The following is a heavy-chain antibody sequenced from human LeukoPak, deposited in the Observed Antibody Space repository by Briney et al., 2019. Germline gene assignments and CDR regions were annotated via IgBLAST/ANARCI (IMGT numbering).Heavy chain of an antibody. D-gene: IGHD3-9*01. CDR3: ARVDYYDILTGPLIGYYGMDV. V-gene: IGHV1-69*01. J-gene: IGHJ6*02. Sequence: SVKVSCKASGGTFSSYAISWVRQAPGQGLEWMGGIIPIFCTANYAQKFQGRVTITADESTSTAYMELSSLRSEDTAVYYCARVDYYDILTGPLIGYYGMDVWGQGTTITVSS. CDR2: IIPIFCTA. CDR1: GGTFSSYA.